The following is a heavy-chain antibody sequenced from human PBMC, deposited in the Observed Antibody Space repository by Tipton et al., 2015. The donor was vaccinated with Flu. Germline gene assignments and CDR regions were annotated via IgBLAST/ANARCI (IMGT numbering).Heavy chain of an antibody. D-gene: IGHD6-13*01. CDR3: ARDSAAHYGMDV. J-gene: IGHJ6*02. V-gene: IGHV4-59*08. CDR2: IYYSGST. CDR1: GGSISSYY. Sequence: TLSLTCTVSGGSISSYYWSWIRQPPGKGLEWIGYIYYSGSTNYNPSLKSRVTISVDTSKNQFSLKLSFVTAADTAVYYCARDSAAHYGMDVWGQGTTVTVSS.